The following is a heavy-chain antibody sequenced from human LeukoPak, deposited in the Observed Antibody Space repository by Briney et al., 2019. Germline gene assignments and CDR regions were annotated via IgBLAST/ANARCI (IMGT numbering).Heavy chain of an antibody. CDR2: INHSGST. Sequence: SETLSLTCAVYGGSFSGYYWSWIRQPPGKGLEWLGEINHSGSTHYNPSLKSRVTISVDTSKNQFSLKLSSVTAADTAVYYCAREPTLPGIVAAGRWAFDIWAKGQWSPSLQ. J-gene: IGHJ3*02. CDR1: GGSFSGYY. CDR3: AREPTLPGIVAAGRWAFDI. V-gene: IGHV4-34*01. D-gene: IGHD6-13*01.